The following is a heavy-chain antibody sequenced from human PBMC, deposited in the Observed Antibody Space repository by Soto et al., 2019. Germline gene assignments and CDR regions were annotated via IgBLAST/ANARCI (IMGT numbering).Heavy chain of an antibody. CDR1: GFTFSSYG. Sequence: GGSLRLSCEVSGFTFSSYGMNWFRQAPEKWLEWVSIVGIAGNTYAADSVKGRFTISRDKSKNTLFLRMNSLRAEGTALYFCAKDGTTAGIHYYGMDVWGQGTTVTVSS. CDR3: AKDGTTAGIHYYGMDV. D-gene: IGHD2-2*02. V-gene: IGHV3-23*01. J-gene: IGHJ6*02. CDR2: IVGIAGNT.